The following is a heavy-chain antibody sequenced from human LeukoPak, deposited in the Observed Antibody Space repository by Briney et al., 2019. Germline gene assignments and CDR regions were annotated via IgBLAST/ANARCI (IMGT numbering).Heavy chain of an antibody. D-gene: IGHD1-26*01. Sequence: PGGSLRLSCAASGFTFSTYSMNWVRQAPGKGLEWVSYISSSSFTIHYADSVKGRFTISRDNAKSSLYLQMNSLRAEGTAVYYCARDIFFDAGAPGYYYYGMDVWGQGTTVTVSS. CDR3: ARDIFFDAGAPGYYYYGMDV. CDR1: GFTFSTYS. J-gene: IGHJ6*02. CDR2: ISSSSFTI. V-gene: IGHV3-48*04.